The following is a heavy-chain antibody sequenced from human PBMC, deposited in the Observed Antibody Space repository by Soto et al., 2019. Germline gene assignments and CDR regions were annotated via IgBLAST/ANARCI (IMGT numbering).Heavy chain of an antibody. D-gene: IGHD6-6*01. CDR2: INPNSGGT. V-gene: IGHV1-2*02. Sequence: GSSVKVSCKASGYTFTGYHMHWVLQAPGQGLEWMGWINPNSGGTNYAQKFQGRVTMTRDTSISTAYMELSRLRSDDTAVYYCAREVYSSSSDWFDPWGQGTLVTVSS. J-gene: IGHJ5*02. CDR1: GYTFTGYH. CDR3: AREVYSSSSDWFDP.